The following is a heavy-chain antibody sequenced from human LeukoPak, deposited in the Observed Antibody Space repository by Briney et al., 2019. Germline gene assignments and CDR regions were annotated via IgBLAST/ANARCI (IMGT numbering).Heavy chain of an antibody. D-gene: IGHD3-22*01. CDR1: GGSISSYY. Sequence: PSETLSLTCTVPGGSISSYYWSWIRQPPGKGLEWIGYIYYSGYTNYNPSLKSRVTMSVDASKNQFSLKLSSVTAADTAVYYCARRYFDSSVYYFDSWGQGTLVTVSS. CDR2: IYYSGYT. V-gene: IGHV4-59*08. CDR3: ARRYFDSSVYYFDS. J-gene: IGHJ4*02.